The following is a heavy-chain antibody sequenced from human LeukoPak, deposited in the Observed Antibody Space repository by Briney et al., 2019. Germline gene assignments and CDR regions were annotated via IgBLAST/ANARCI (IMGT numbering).Heavy chain of an antibody. CDR2: INHSGST. CDR3: ARGGIYYYGSGRRYYFDY. CDR1: GGSFSGYY. V-gene: IGHV4-34*01. D-gene: IGHD3-10*01. Sequence: SETLSLTCAVYGGSFSGYYWSWIRQPPGKGLEWIGEINHSGSTNYNPSLKSRVTISVDTSKNQFSLKLSSVTAADTAAYYCARGGIYYYGSGRRYYFDYWGQGTLVTVSS. J-gene: IGHJ4*02.